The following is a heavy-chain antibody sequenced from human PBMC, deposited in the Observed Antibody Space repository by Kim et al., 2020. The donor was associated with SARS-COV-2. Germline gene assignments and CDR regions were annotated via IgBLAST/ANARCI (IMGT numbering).Heavy chain of an antibody. J-gene: IGHJ5*02. CDR1: GGSISSYY. V-gene: IGHV4-59*08. CDR3: ARHEAPGDSGSYSDDYWFDP. Sequence: SETLSLTCTVSGGSISSYYWSWIRQPPGKGLEWIGYIYYSGSNNYNPSLKSRVTISVDTSKNQFSLKLSSVTAADTAVYYCARHEAPGDSGSYSDDYWFDPWGQGTLVTVSS. CDR2: IYYSGSN. D-gene: IGHD1-26*01.